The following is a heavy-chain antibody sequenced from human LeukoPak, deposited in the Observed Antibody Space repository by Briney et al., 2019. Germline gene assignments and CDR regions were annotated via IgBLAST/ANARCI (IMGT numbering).Heavy chain of an antibody. V-gene: IGHV4-39*07. Sequence: PSETLSLTCTVSGGSISSSSYYWGWIRQPPGKGLEWIGSIYYSGSTNYNPSLKSRVTISVDTSKNQFSLKLISVTAADTAVYYCARDDSGSYHQLGVWGQGTTVTVSS. CDR2: IYYSGST. CDR1: GGSISSSSYY. CDR3: ARDDSGSYHQLGV. J-gene: IGHJ6*02. D-gene: IGHD1-26*01.